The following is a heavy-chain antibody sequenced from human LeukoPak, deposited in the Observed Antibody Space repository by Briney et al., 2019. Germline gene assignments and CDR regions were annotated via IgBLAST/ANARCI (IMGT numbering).Heavy chain of an antibody. J-gene: IGHJ4*02. CDR1: GDSISSGVYY. CDR2: IYYSGST. V-gene: IGHV4-31*03. D-gene: IGHD6-6*01. Sequence: SQTLSLTCTVSGDSISSGVYYWGWIRQHPGMRLEWMGYIYYSGSTDYNPSLKSRVTISVDTSKNQFSLKLSSVTAADTAVYYCARGSYSISSFDYWGQGTLVTVSS. CDR3: ARGSYSISSFDY.